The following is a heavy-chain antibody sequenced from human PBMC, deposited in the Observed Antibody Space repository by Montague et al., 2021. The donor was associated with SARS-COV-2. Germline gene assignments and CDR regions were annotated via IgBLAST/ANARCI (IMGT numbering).Heavy chain of an antibody. D-gene: IGHD3-22*01. CDR3: ARGRQHFNMIVVVMTGGEYYFAY. Sequence: SETLSLTCAVYGGSFSDDFWTWIRQPPGKGLEWIGEINHRGTANXNPSLKSRVSISVDTSKNQFSLYLGSVTAADTAVYYCARGRQHFNMIVVVMTGGEYYFAYWGQAALVPVSS. CDR2: INHRGTA. J-gene: IGHJ4*02. CDR1: GGSFSDDF. V-gene: IGHV4-34*01.